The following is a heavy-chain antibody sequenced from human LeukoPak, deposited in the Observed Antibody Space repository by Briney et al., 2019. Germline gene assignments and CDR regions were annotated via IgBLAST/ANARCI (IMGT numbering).Heavy chain of an antibody. CDR1: GGSFSGYY. D-gene: IGHD1-1*01. CDR3: ARGCNWNDGNWFDP. J-gene: IGHJ5*02. Sequence: KPSETLSLTCVVYGGSFSGYYWSWIRQPPGKGLEWIGEINHSESTNYSPSLKSRVTISLDTSKNQFSLKLSSVTAADTAVYYCARGCNWNDGNWFDPWGQGTLVTVSS. V-gene: IGHV4-34*01. CDR2: INHSEST.